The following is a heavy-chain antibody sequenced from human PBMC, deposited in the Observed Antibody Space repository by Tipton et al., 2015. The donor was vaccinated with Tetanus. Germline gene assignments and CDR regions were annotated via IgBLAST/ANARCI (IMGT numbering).Heavy chain of an antibody. CDR3: ARDRGDYIYYGMDV. V-gene: IGHV1-2*02. CDR2: IDPNSGGT. Sequence: QMQLVQSGAEVKKPGASVKVSCKASGYTFTGYYMYWVRQAPGPGLEWMGWIDPNSGGTVYAQKFQGRVTMPRDTSISTAYMELRSLRSDDTAVYYCARDRGDYIYYGMDVWGPGTTVTVS. D-gene: IGHD3-22*01. J-gene: IGHJ6*02. CDR1: GYTFTGYY.